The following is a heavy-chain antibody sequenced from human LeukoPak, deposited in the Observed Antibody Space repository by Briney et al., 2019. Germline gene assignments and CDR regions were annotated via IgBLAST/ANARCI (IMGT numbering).Heavy chain of an antibody. Sequence: GGSLRLSCAFSGLTFSIYAMTWVRQAPGKGLEWVSAVSGGGGSTYYADSVRGRFTISRDNSKNTLYLQMNSLKAEDTAVYYCASDGAKFGALTYYYYYMDVWGKGTTVTVSS. CDR3: ASDGAKFGALTYYYYYMDV. D-gene: IGHD3-10*01. V-gene: IGHV3-23*01. CDR2: VSGGGGST. J-gene: IGHJ6*03. CDR1: GLTFSIYA.